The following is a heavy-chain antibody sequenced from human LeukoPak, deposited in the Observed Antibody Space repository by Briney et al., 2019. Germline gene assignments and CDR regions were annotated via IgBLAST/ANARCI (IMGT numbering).Heavy chain of an antibody. Sequence: AETLTLTCAVSGVSFSGYYWHWIRQSTGKGLEWVGEIWYSGVTNYNPSLKRRFTTTADTSKNQFSLRLTAVAAADTAFYFGPRGHRGVLYYIDWWGRGTPVSVSS. CDR3: PRGHRGVLYYIDW. V-gene: IGHV4-34*01. J-gene: IGHJ4*02. CDR1: GVSFSGYY. D-gene: IGHD1-14*01. CDR2: IWYSGVT.